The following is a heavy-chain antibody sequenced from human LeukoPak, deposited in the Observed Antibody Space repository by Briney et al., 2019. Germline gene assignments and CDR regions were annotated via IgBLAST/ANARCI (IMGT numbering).Heavy chain of an antibody. CDR1: GASFSTFY. CDR2: VYYTGST. V-gene: IGHV4-59*08. D-gene: IGHD4-23*01. J-gene: IGHJ4*02. Sequence: SETLSLTCTVSGASFSTFYWTGIRQPPGGGLEWIGCVYYTGSTNYNPSLKSRVTISIDTSKNQFSLRLTSVTAADTAVYYCATKDYGGTFDYWGQGTLVTVSS. CDR3: ATKDYGGTFDY.